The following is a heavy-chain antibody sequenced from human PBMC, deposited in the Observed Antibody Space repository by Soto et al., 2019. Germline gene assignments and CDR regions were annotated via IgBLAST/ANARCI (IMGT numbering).Heavy chain of an antibody. CDR3: AMEGYSGYDRYDDYYGMDV. V-gene: IGHV3-23*01. D-gene: IGHD5-12*01. CDR2: ISGSGGST. J-gene: IGHJ6*02. CDR1: GFTLSSYA. Sequence: VGSLRLSCAASGFTLSSYAMSWVRQAPGKGLEWVSAISGSGGSTYYAGSVKGRFTISRDNSKNTLYLQMNSLRAEDTAVYYCAMEGYSGYDRYDDYYGMDVWGQGTTVTVSS.